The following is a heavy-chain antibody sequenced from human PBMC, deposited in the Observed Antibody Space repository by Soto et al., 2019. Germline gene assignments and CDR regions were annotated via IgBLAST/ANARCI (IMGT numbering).Heavy chain of an antibody. CDR3: ARVTTGDYGRVLYGMDV. CDR1: GGSISSYY. V-gene: IGHV4-59*01. D-gene: IGHD4-17*01. Sequence: QVQLRESGPGLVKPSETLSLTCTVSGGSISSYYWSWIRQPPGKGLEWIGYIYYSGSTNYNPSLKSRVTISADTSKNQFSLKLSSVTAADTAVYYCARVTTGDYGRVLYGMDVWGQGTTVTVSS. J-gene: IGHJ6*02. CDR2: IYYSGST.